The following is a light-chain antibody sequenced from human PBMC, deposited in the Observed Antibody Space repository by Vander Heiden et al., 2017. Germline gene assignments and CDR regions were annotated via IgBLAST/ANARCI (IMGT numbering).Light chain of an antibody. V-gene: IGKV3-15*01. CDR2: GAF. CDR3: QQYDNWPLT. CDR1: QSISSH. Sequence: DIVMIQPPATLSVSPGERVTLSCRASQSISSHLAWYQQKPGQAPRLLIYGAFIRASGIPTSFSGGGSGTDFTLTINTLQSEDFAVYYCQQYDNWPLTFGGGTKVEIK. J-gene: IGKJ4*01.